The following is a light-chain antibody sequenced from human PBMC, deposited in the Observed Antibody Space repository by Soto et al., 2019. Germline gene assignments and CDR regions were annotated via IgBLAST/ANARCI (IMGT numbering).Light chain of an antibody. Sequence: EIVMTQSPATLSVSPGKRATLSCRASQSVSSNLAWYQQKPGQAPRLLIYGASTRATGIPARFSGSGSGTELTLPFSSLQSEDLAVYFCEKYNNWPITFGGGTKVDI. J-gene: IGKJ4*01. CDR3: EKYNNWPIT. V-gene: IGKV3-15*01. CDR2: GAS. CDR1: QSVSSN.